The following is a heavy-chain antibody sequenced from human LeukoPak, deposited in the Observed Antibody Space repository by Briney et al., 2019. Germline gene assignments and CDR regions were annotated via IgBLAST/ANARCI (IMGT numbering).Heavy chain of an antibody. J-gene: IGHJ4*02. Sequence: ASVKVSCKASGYNFFSYGITWVRQAPGQGLEWMGWVSAYADNTNYVQKFQGRVTMTTDTSTSTAYMELRSLRSDDTAVYYCARDCIGCHGFDSWGQGTPVTVSS. CDR3: ARDCIGCHGFDS. V-gene: IGHV1-18*01. D-gene: IGHD1-26*01. CDR2: VSAYADNT. CDR1: GYNFFSYG.